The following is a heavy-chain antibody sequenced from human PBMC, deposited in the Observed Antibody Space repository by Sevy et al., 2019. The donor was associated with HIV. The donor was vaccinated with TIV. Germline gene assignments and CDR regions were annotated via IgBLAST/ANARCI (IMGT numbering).Heavy chain of an antibody. CDR3: AGGGGIYYDSRGFHPQYYFDS. V-gene: IGHV4-59*01. Sequence: SETLSRTCAVSGGSINSFFWSWIRQSPGKGLEWIGYVYDSGNSEYNPSLRSPVTISVDTSKKQFSLNLRSVTAADTAVCYCAGGGGIYYDSRGFHPQYYFDSWGQGTLVTVSS. CDR1: GGSINSFF. J-gene: IGHJ4*02. D-gene: IGHD3-22*01. CDR2: VYDSGNS.